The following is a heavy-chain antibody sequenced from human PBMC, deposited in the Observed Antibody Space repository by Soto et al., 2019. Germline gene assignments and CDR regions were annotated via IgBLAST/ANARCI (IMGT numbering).Heavy chain of an antibody. D-gene: IGHD6-19*01. CDR1: GFTLRTYG. V-gene: IGHV3-33*01. CDR3: ARPLEQWQLGFGMDV. J-gene: IGHJ6*01. CDR2: VWYDGSKK. Sequence: GGSLRLSCAASGFTLRTYGMHWVRQAPGKGLEWVAVVWYDGSKKYYADSVKGRFTVSRDNSKNTLYLQMNGLRAEDTAVYYCARPLEQWQLGFGMDVWGQGSPVTVSS.